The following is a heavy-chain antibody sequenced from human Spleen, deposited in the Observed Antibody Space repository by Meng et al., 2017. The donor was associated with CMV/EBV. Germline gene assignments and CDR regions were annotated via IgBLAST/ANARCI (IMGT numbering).Heavy chain of an antibody. Sequence: LSTGGVGVGWIRQPPGKALEWLALIYWNDDKRYSPSLKSRLTITKDTYKNQVVLTMTNMDPVDTATYYCAHSRYCSSTSCYMGGFDYWGQGTLVTVSS. J-gene: IGHJ4*02. CDR1: LSTGGVG. CDR2: IYWNDDK. D-gene: IGHD2-2*01. CDR3: AHSRYCSSTSCYMGGFDY. V-gene: IGHV2-5*01.